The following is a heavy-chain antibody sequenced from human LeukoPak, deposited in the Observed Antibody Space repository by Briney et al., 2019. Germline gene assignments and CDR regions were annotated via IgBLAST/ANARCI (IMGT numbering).Heavy chain of an antibody. V-gene: IGHV3-33*08. Sequence: GRSLRLSCAASGFTFSTYGMHWVRQAPGKGLEWVAVIWYGGSNTYYADSVKGRFTISRDNSKNTLYLQMNSLRAEDTAVYYCANTTRVAPDGRAEYFQHWGQGTLAIVSS. J-gene: IGHJ1*01. CDR2: IWYGGSNT. D-gene: IGHD5-12*01. CDR3: ANTTRVAPDGRAEYFQH. CDR1: GFTFSTYG.